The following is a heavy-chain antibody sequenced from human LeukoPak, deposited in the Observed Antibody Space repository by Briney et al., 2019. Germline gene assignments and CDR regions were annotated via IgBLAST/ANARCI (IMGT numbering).Heavy chain of an antibody. V-gene: IGHV4-39*02. J-gene: IGHJ5*02. D-gene: IGHD3-16*02. CDR2: IYYSGST. CDR1: GGSISSSSYY. Sequence: SETLSLTCTVSGGSISSSSYYWGWIRQPPGKGLEWIGSIYYSGSTYYNPSLKSRVTISVDTSKNQFSLKLRSVTAADTAVYYCAREGTYENLWGSYRPYYWFDPWGQGTLVTVSS. CDR3: AREGTYENLWGSYRPYYWFDP.